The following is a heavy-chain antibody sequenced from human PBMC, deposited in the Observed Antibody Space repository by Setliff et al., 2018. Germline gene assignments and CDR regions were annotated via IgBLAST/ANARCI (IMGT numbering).Heavy chain of an antibody. CDR1: GGPFSDYY. Sequence: TSETLSLTCTFYGGPFSDYYWGWVRQTPGKGLEWIAEINLSGTTNYIPSLKGRLTISVDTSKRQFSLKLISVTAADTAVYYCRFWSYVYENDYWAQGTLVTVSS. CDR2: INLSGTT. D-gene: IGHD3-16*01. J-gene: IGHJ4*02. CDR3: RFWSYVYENDY. V-gene: IGHV4-34*01.